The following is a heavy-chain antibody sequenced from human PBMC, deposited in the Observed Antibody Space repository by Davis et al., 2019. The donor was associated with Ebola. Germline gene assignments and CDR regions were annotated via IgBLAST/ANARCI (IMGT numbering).Heavy chain of an antibody. J-gene: IGHJ2*01. D-gene: IGHD4-17*01. Sequence: GGSLRLSCAASGFTFSSYAMSWVRQAPGKGLEWVGRIKSKTDGGTTDYAAPVKGRFAMSRDDSKNTLYLQMNSLKIEDTAVYYCTTLSTVTTMYFDLWGRGTLVTVSS. CDR2: IKSKTDGGTT. V-gene: IGHV3-15*01. CDR3: TTLSTVTTMYFDL. CDR1: GFTFSSYA.